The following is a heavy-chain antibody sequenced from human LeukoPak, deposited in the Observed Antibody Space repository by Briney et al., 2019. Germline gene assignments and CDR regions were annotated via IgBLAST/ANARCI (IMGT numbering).Heavy chain of an antibody. CDR1: GFTFSSYA. V-gene: IGHV3-30*04. J-gene: IGHJ4*02. Sequence: GRSLRLSCAASGFTFSSYAMHWVRQAPGKGLEWVAVISYDGSNKYYADSVKGRFTISRDNSKNTLYLQMNSLRAEDTAVYYCARDLDGDYPIYWGQGTPVTVSS. D-gene: IGHD4-17*01. CDR2: ISYDGSNK. CDR3: ARDLDGDYPIY.